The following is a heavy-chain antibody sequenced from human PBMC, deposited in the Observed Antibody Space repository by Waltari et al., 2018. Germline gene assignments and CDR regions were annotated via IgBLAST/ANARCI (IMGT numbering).Heavy chain of an antibody. Sequence: QVQLVESGGGLVQPGGSLRLSCITSRFTFTNYGKHWFRQPPGKGLEWVAFISYDGSTTYYADSVKGRFTISRDTSKNTVFLQMSSLRAEDTAVYYCAKDSAFRYNLYANYYFEFWGQGTLVTVSS. V-gene: IGHV3-30*18. J-gene: IGHJ4*02. CDR1: RFTFTNYG. CDR3: AKDSAFRYNLYANYYFEF. D-gene: IGHD1-20*01. CDR2: ISYDGSTT.